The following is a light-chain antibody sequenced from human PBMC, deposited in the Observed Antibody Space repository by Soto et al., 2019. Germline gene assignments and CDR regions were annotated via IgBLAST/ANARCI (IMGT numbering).Light chain of an antibody. CDR2: DAS. Sequence: IQRPQAPSTLSASVADSVAITCRASQSLNNYLAWYQQKPGKAPKLLIYDASTLERGVPSRFSGTGSGTEFTLTISSLQPDDFATYYCQQYYRSSITFGQGTRLE. CDR3: QQYYRSSIT. V-gene: IGKV1-5*01. J-gene: IGKJ5*01. CDR1: QSLNNY.